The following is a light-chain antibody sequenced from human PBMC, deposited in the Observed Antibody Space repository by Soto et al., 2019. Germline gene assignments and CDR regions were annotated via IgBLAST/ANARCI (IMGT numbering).Light chain of an antibody. CDR3: QVWDSSTVV. J-gene: IGLJ2*01. V-gene: IGLV3-9*01. CDR1: NIGSKN. Sequence: SYELTQPLSVSVALGQTARITCGGNNIGSKNVHWYQQKPGQAPVVVIYRDSNRPSGIPERFSGSNSENTATLTISRAQAGDEADYYCQVWDSSTVVFGGGTKLTVL. CDR2: RDS.